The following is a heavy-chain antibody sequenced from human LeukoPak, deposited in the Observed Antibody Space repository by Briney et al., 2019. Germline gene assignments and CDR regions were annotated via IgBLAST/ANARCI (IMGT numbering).Heavy chain of an antibody. CDR2: INHSGST. J-gene: IGHJ6*02. V-gene: IGHV4-34*01. CDR3: ASTLVDIVVVPAANDGMDV. D-gene: IGHD2-2*03. CDR1: GGSFSGYY. Sequence: SETLSLTCAVYGGSFSGYYWSWIRQPPGKGLEWIGEINHSGSTNYNPPLKSRVTISVDTSKNQFSLKLSSVTAADTAVYYCASTLVDIVVVPAANDGMDVWGQGTTVTVSS.